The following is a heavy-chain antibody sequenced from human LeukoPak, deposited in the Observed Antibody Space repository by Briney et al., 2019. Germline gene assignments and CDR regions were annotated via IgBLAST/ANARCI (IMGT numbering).Heavy chain of an antibody. CDR2: IWYDGSNK. J-gene: IGHJ4*02. Sequence: PGRSLRLSCAASGFTFSGYGMHWVRQAPGKGLEWVAVIWYDGSNKYYADSVKGRFTISRDNSKNTLYLQMNSLRAEDTAVYYCARGLDIVVVPAATVDYWGQGTLVTVSS. V-gene: IGHV3-33*01. CDR3: ARGLDIVVVPAATVDY. CDR1: GFTFSGYG. D-gene: IGHD2-2*03.